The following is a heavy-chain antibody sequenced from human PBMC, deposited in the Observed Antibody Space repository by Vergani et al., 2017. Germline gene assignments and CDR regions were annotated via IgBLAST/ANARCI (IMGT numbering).Heavy chain of an antibody. CDR3: ARDGGSPYYYDSSGYQSKYAFDI. Sequence: QVQLQESGPGLVKPSQTLSLTCTVSGGSISSGGYYWSWIRQHPGKGLEWIGYIYYSGSTYYNPSLKSRVTISVDTSKNQFSLKLSSVTAADTAVYYCARDGGSPYYYDSSGYQSKYAFDIWGQGTMVTVSS. V-gene: IGHV4-31*03. CDR2: IYYSGST. J-gene: IGHJ3*02. D-gene: IGHD3-22*01. CDR1: GGSISSGGYY.